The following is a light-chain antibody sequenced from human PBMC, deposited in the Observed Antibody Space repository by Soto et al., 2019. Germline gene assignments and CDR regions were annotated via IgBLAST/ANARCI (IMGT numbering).Light chain of an antibody. CDR1: QTISSW. CDR2: KAS. CDR3: QHYNSYSEA. J-gene: IGKJ1*01. Sequence: DIQMTQSPSTLSGSVGDRVTITCRASQTISSWLAWYQQKPGKAPKLLIYKASTLKSGVPSRFSGSGSGTEFTLTIXXXXXDDFATYYCQHYNSYSEAFGQGT. V-gene: IGKV1-5*03.